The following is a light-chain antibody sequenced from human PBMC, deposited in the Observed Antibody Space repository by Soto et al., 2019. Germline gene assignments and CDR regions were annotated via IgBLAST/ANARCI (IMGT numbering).Light chain of an antibody. V-gene: IGKV1-33*01. CDR2: DAA. CDR1: EDIATY. Sequence: DIQMTQSPSSLAASVGDRVTITCQANEDIATYLNWYQQKPGHAPQLLIYDAANLETGVPSRFSGSGSGTHCIFTIIYLQPEDFATYFCLQSRNFPPRVTFGGGTKV. CDR3: LQSRNFPPRVT. J-gene: IGKJ4*01.